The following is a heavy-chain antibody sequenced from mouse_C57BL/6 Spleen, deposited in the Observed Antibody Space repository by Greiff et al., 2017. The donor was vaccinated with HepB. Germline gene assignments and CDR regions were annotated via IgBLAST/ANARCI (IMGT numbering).Heavy chain of an antibody. CDR1: GYTFTSYW. Sequence: QVQLQQSGTELVKPGASVKLSCKASGYTFTSYWMYWVKQRPGQGLEWIGNINPSSGGTNYNEKFKSKATLTAGKTSNTAYMQLSSLTTEDSAVYYCGGRITAVEEGDFDDWGQGTTLTVSS. CDR3: GGRITAVEEGDFDD. J-gene: IGHJ2*01. CDR2: INPSSGGT. D-gene: IGHD1-1*01. V-gene: IGHV1-53*01.